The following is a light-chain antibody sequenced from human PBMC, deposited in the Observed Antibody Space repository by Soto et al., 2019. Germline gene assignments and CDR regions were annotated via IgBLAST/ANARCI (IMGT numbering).Light chain of an antibody. Sequence: ILLTQSQGPLSLSPGERATLSCRASQSVSSSYLAWYQQKPGQAPRLLIYGASSRATGIPDRFSGSGSGTDFTLTISRLEPEDFAVYYCQQYGSSRWTFGQGTKVDIK. J-gene: IGKJ1*01. CDR1: QSVSSSY. CDR3: QQYGSSRWT. V-gene: IGKV3-20*01. CDR2: GAS.